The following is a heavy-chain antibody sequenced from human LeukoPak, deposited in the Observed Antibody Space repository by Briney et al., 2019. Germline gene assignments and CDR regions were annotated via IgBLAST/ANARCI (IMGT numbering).Heavy chain of an antibody. CDR3: ASQGDILTGYPPDYYGMDV. D-gene: IGHD3-9*01. CDR1: GFTFSSYS. CDR2: ISSSSSYI. V-gene: IGHV3-21*01. Sequence: GGSLRLSCAASGFTFSSYSMNWVRQAPGKGLEWVSSISSSSSYIYYADSVKGRFTISRDNAKNSLYLQMNSLRAEDTAVYYCASQGDILTGYPPDYYGMDVWGQGTTVTVSS. J-gene: IGHJ6*02.